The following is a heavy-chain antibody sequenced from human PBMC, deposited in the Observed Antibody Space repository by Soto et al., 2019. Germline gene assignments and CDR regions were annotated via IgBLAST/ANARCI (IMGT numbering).Heavy chain of an antibody. V-gene: IGHV5-51*01. CDR3: ARQFHDNSGGGYYYGLDV. D-gene: IGHD2-15*01. J-gene: IGHJ6*02. CDR2: IYPADSDT. Sequence: GESLKITCKGFGYSFSNYWIAWVRQMPGKGLEWTGIIYPADSDTRYSPSFQGQVTISADKYISTAYLQWNSLKASDTAMYYCARQFHDNSGGGYYYGLDVWGLGTTVTVSS. CDR1: GYSFSNYW.